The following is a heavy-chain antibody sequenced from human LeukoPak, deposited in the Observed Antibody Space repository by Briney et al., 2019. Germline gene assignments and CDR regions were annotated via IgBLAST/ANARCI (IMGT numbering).Heavy chain of an antibody. J-gene: IGHJ4*02. D-gene: IGHD4-17*01. CDR2: IYYSGST. CDR3: ARENDYGDYFHFDN. CDR1: GGSISSYY. V-gene: IGHV4-59*01. Sequence: PSETLSLTCTVSGGSISSYYWSWIRQPPGKGLEWIGYIYYSGSTNYNPSLKSRVTISVDTSKNQFSLKLSSVTAADTAVYYCARENDYGDYFHFDNWGQGTLVTVSS.